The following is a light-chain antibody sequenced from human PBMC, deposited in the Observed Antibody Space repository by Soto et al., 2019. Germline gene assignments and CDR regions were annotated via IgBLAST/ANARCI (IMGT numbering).Light chain of an antibody. CDR3: LQHNSYPQT. J-gene: IGKJ1*01. V-gene: IGKV1-17*01. Sequence: DIQMTQSPSSLSASVGDRVTITCQASQDIKYYLNWYQHRPGKAPELLIYDASNLEAGVPSRFSGSGSGTEFTLTISSLQPEDFATYYCLQHNSYPQTFGQGTKVDIK. CDR2: DAS. CDR1: QDIKYY.